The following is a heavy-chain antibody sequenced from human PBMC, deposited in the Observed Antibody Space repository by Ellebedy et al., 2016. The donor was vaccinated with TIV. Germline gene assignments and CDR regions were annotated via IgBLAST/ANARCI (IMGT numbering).Heavy chain of an antibody. CDR3: ASDSRYNWFDP. CDR1: GGSIRSYY. CDR2: ISYSGST. D-gene: IGHD2-2*01. V-gene: IGHV4-59*12. Sequence: MPSETLSLTCSVSGGSIRSYYWRWIRQPPGKGLEWIGYISYSGSTNYNPPLKSRVTISVDKSKNQFSLELSSVTAADTAVYYCASDSRYNWFDPWGQGTLVTVSS. J-gene: IGHJ5*02.